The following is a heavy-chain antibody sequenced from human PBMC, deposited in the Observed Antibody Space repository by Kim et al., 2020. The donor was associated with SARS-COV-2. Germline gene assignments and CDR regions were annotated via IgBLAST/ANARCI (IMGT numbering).Heavy chain of an antibody. D-gene: IGHD2-21*02. CDR3: ARSHAVVTANPFDY. V-gene: IGHV1-69*13. J-gene: IGHJ4*02. CDR2: IIPIFGTA. CDR1: GGTFSSYA. Sequence: SVKVSCKASGGTFSSYAISWVRQAPGQGLEWMGGIIPIFGTANYAQKFQGRVTITADESTSTAYMELSSLRSEDTAVYYCARSHAVVTANPFDYWGLGTLVTVSS.